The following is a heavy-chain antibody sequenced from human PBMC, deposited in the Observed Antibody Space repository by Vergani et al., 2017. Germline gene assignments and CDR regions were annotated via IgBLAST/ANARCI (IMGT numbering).Heavy chain of an antibody. CDR2: FHPSGGST. Sequence: QVQLVQSGAEVKTPGASVKVSCKSSVYTFTSYYMHWVRQASGQGLEWMGIFHPSGGSTSYAQKFQGRVTMTRDTSTSTVYMELSSLRSEYTAVYYCARDVRGGVHYYGAGSYYNLSPPEVWGQGTMVTVSS. D-gene: IGHD3-10*01. CDR1: VYTFTSYY. V-gene: IGHV1-46*01. CDR3: ARDVRGGVHYYGAGSYYNLSPPEV. J-gene: IGHJ3*01.